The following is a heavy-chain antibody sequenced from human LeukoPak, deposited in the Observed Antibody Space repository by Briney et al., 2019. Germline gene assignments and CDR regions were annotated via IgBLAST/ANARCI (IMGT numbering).Heavy chain of an antibody. CDR1: GGSISSGSYY. Sequence: SQTLSLTCTVSGGSISSGSYYWSWIRQPAGKGLEWIGRIYTSGSTNYNPSLQSRVTISVDTSKNQFSLKLSSVTAADTAVYYCARDLPDSSGWYPDAFDIWGQGTMVTVSS. D-gene: IGHD6-19*01. V-gene: IGHV4-61*02. CDR3: ARDLPDSSGWYPDAFDI. CDR2: IYTSGST. J-gene: IGHJ3*02.